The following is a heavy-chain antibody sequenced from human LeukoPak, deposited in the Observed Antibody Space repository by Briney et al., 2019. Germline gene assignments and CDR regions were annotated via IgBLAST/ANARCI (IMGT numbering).Heavy chain of an antibody. J-gene: IGHJ4*02. CDR2: ISYDGSNK. D-gene: IGHD1-26*01. CDR1: GFTVSSNY. V-gene: IGHV3-30-3*01. CDR3: AREKSESYVDY. Sequence: GGSLRLSCAASGFTVSSNYMSWVRQAPGKGLEWVAVISYDGSNKYYADSVKGRFTISRDNSKNTLYLQMNSLRAEDTAVYYCAREKSESYVDYWGQGTLVTVSS.